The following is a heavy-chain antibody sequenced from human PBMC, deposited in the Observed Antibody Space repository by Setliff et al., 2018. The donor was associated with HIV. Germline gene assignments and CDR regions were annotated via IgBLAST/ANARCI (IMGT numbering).Heavy chain of an antibody. CDR3: AREGHELRYFDWFRGPYYFDY. CDR2: IHYTGTT. J-gene: IGHJ4*02. Sequence: PSETLSLTCTVSGDSITSGGFYCNWFRQHPGKGLGFIGIIHYTGTTYYSPSLRSRATISVDTSKNQFSLRAEDTAGSYCAREGHELRYFDWFRGPYYFDYWGQGTLVTVSS. V-gene: IGHV4-39*02. D-gene: IGHD3-9*01. CDR1: GDSITSGGFY.